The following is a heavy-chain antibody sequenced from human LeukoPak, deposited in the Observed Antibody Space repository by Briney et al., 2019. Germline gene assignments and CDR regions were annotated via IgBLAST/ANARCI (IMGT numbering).Heavy chain of an antibody. J-gene: IGHJ4*02. CDR2: MGGGGTT. CDR3: AKAGRPQAVAGWIDY. Sequence: GGSLRLSCAASGFTFNNYVMSWVRQAPGKGLEWVSAMGGGGTTYYADYVKGRFTISRDTSKNTLYLQMNSLRAEDTAIYYCAKAGRPQAVAGWIDYWGQGTLVTVSS. D-gene: IGHD6-19*01. CDR1: GFTFNNYV. V-gene: IGHV3-23*01.